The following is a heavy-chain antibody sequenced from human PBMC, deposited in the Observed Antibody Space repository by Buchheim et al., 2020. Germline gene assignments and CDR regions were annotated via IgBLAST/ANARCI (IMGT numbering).Heavy chain of an antibody. CDR3: ARGRSLCSYGYYYYYGMDV. CDR1: GGSFSGYY. Sequence: QVQLQQWGAGLLKPSETLSLTCAVYGGSFSGYYWSWIRQPPGKGLEWIGEINHSGSTNYNPSLKSRVTISVDTSKNQFSLKLSSVTAADTAVYYCARGRSLCSYGYYYYYGMDVWGQGTT. D-gene: IGHD5-18*01. J-gene: IGHJ6*02. V-gene: IGHV4-34*01. CDR2: INHSGST.